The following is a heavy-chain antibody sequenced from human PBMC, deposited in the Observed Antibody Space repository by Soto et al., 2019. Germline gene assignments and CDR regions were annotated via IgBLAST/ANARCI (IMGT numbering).Heavy chain of an antibody. CDR1: GFTFSSYA. Sequence: HPGGSLRLSCAASGFTFSSYAMSWVRQAPGKGLEWVSAISGSGGSTYYADSVKGRFTISRDNSKNTLYLQMNSLRAEDTAVYYCAKDSGGRITIFGVVPNRPYGMDVWGQGTTVTVSS. D-gene: IGHD3-3*01. CDR2: ISGSGGST. J-gene: IGHJ6*02. V-gene: IGHV3-23*01. CDR3: AKDSGGRITIFGVVPNRPYGMDV.